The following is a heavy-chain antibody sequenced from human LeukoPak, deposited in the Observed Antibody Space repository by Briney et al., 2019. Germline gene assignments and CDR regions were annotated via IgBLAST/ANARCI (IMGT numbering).Heavy chain of an antibody. CDR1: GGTFSSYA. CDR2: IIPIFGTA. J-gene: IGHJ4*02. D-gene: IGHD3-9*01. V-gene: IGHV1-69*06. Sequence: GASVKVSCKASGGTFSSYAFIWVRQAPGQGLEWMGGIIPIFGTANYAQHFQGRVTITADKSTTTAYMELSSLRSEDTAVYYCARDIAPYYDILTGRFDYWGQGTLVTVSS. CDR3: ARDIAPYYDILTGRFDY.